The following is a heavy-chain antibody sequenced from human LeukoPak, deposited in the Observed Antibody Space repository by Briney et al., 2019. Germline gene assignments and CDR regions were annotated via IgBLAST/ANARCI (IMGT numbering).Heavy chain of an antibody. CDR3: ARAPHYYGSGSYYNEGVFDI. Sequence: GESLKISCKGSGYSFTSYWIGWVRQMPGKGLEWMGIIYPGDSDTRYSPSFQGQVTISADKSISTAYLQWSSLKASDTAMYYCARAPHYYGSGSYYNEGVFDIWGQGTMVTVSS. CDR2: IYPGDSDT. J-gene: IGHJ3*02. CDR1: GYSFTSYW. V-gene: IGHV5-51*01. D-gene: IGHD3-10*01.